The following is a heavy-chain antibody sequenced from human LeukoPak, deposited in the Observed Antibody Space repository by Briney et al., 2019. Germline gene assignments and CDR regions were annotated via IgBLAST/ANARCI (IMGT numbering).Heavy chain of an antibody. V-gene: IGHV4-34*01. CDR2: SNHSGST. D-gene: IGHD2-2*01. CDR1: VGSFSGYY. CDR3: ARGGQGCSSSSCYAFDP. Sequence: SETLSLTCAVNVGSFSGYYWSWIRQPTGKGLEWIRESNHSGSTNYNPSLKSRVTISVDTSKNQFSLKLSSVTVADTAVYYCARGGQGCSSSSCYAFDPWGQGALVTVSS. J-gene: IGHJ5*02.